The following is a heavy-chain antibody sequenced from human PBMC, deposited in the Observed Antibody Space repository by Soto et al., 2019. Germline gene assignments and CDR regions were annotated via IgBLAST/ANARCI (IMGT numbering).Heavy chain of an antibody. V-gene: IGHV4-34*01. CDR2: INHSGST. Sequence: PSETLSLTCAVYGGSFSGYYWSWIRQPPGKGLEWIGEINHSGSTNYNPSLKSRVTISVDTSKNQFSLKLSSVTAADTAVYYWARGPWGARLSVFYDMHVWGKGTTVT. D-gene: IGHD7-27*01. CDR3: ARGPWGARLSVFYDMHV. CDR1: GGSFSGYY. J-gene: IGHJ6*03.